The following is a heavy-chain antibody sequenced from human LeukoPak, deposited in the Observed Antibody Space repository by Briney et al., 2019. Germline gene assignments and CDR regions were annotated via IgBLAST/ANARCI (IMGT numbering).Heavy chain of an antibody. CDR1: GYTFTSYA. CDR2: INAGNGNT. CDR3: ARPRKNTGGYSFDY. J-gene: IGHJ4*02. V-gene: IGHV1-3*01. D-gene: IGHD2/OR15-2a*01. Sequence: GASVKVSCKASGYTFTSYAMHWVRQAPGQRLEWMGWINAGNGNTNYSQKFQGRVTITRDTSASTAYMELSSLRSEDTAVYYCARPRKNTGGYSFDYWGQGTLVTVSS.